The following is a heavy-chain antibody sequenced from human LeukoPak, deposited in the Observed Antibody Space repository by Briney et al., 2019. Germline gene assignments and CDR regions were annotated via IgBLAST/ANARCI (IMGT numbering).Heavy chain of an antibody. Sequence: PSETLSLTCPVSGGSISSGGYYWSWIRQPPGKGLEWIGYIYHSGITYYNPSLKSRFTISVDRSKNQFSLKLSSVTAADTAVYYCASAPLVDTAMAHWDWFDPWGQGTLVTVSS. CDR3: ASAPLVDTAMAHWDWFDP. D-gene: IGHD5-18*01. V-gene: IGHV4-30-2*01. J-gene: IGHJ5*02. CDR1: GGSISSGGYY. CDR2: IYHSGIT.